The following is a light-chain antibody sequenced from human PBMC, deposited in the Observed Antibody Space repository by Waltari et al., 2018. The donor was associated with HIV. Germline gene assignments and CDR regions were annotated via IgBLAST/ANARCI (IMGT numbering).Light chain of an antibody. CDR3: QSYDSSLSAWV. V-gene: IGLV1-40*01. Sequence: QSVLTQPPSLSGAPGQTVTISCTGTSSNIGADYHVHWYQQLPGTAPKLLIYGNTIRPSGVPDRFSVSKSGTSASLAITGLQADDEADYYCQSYDSSLSAWVFGGGTKLTVL. CDR2: GNT. CDR1: SSNIGADYH. J-gene: IGLJ3*02.